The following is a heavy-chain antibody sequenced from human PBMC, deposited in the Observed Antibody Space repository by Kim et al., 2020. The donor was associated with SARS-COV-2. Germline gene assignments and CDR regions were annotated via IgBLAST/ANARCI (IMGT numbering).Heavy chain of an antibody. J-gene: IGHJ6*02. V-gene: IGHV3-48*02. CDR3: ARDSSLVTMIVVVRRGMDV. D-gene: IGHD3-22*01. Sequence: KGRFTISRDNAKTSLYLQMNSLRDEDTAVYYCARDSSLVTMIVVVRRGMDVWGQGTTVTVSS.